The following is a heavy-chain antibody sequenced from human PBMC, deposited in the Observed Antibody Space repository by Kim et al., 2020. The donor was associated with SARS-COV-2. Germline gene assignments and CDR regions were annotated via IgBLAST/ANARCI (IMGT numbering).Heavy chain of an antibody. CDR3: ARGLLYSSSSLLPSP. CDR2: IYYSGST. V-gene: IGHV4-59*13. D-gene: IGHD6-6*01. J-gene: IGHJ5*02. CDR1: GGSISSYY. Sequence: SETLSLTCTVSGGSISSYYWSWIRQPPGKGLEWIGYIYYSGSTNYNPSLKSRVTISVDTSKNQFSLKLSSVTAADTAVYYCARGLLYSSSSLLPSPWGQGTLVTVSS.